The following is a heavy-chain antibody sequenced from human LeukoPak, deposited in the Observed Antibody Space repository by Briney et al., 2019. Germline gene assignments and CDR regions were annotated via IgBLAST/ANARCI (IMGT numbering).Heavy chain of an antibody. CDR2: IHYSGST. CDR3: ARRRQVSWYSPYAFDI. V-gene: IGHV4-59*08. CDR1: DDSISNYY. Sequence: SETLSLTCTVSDDSISNYYWSWIRQPPGKGLEWLGNIHYSGSTKTNPSLKSRVTLSVDASKNQFSLKLTSVTAADTAVFYCARRRQVSWYSPYAFDILGRGTMVTVSS. D-gene: IGHD6-13*01. J-gene: IGHJ3*02.